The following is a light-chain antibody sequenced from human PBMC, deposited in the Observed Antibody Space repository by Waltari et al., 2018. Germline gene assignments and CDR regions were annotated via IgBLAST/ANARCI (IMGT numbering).Light chain of an antibody. CDR2: GAS. V-gene: IGKV3-15*01. Sequence: EIVMTQSPATLSVSPGERATLSCRASQSVSSNLAWYQQKPGQAPRFLIYGASSRATGIPARFSGSGSGTEFTLIISSLQSGDFAVYYCQQYNNWPRTFGQGTKVEIK. J-gene: IGKJ1*01. CDR3: QQYNNWPRT. CDR1: QSVSSN.